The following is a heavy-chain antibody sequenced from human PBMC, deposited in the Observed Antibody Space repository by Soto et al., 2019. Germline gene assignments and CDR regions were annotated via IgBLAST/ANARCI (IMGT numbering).Heavy chain of an antibody. J-gene: IGHJ6*02. CDR3: AREGPASPDYYYGMDV. CDR2: ISYDGSNK. CDR1: GFTFSSYA. V-gene: IGHV3-30*03. Sequence: GSLRLSCAPSGFTFSSYAMHWVRQAPGKGLEWVAVISYDGSNKYYADSVKGRFTISRDNSKNTLYLQMNSLRAEDTAVYYCAREGPASPDYYYGMDVWGQGTTVTVS.